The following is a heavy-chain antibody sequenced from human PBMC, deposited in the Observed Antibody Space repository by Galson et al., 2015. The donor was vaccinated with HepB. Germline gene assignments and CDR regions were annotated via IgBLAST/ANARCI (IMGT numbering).Heavy chain of an antibody. CDR1: GVSISSGGYY. CDR2: IYYSGST. Sequence: TLSLTCTVSGVSISSGGYYWSWIRQHPGKGLEWIGYIYYSGSTYYTPSLKSRVTISVDTSKNQFSLNLSSVTAADTAVYFCARVASGGNWFDPWGQGTLVTVSS. D-gene: IGHD3-16*01. CDR3: ARVASGGNWFDP. J-gene: IGHJ5*02. V-gene: IGHV4-31*03.